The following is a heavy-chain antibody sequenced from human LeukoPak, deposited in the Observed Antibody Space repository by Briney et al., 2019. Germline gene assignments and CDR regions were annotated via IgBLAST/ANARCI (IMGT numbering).Heavy chain of an antibody. CDR1: GASINSHY. CDR2: IYYSETT. CDR3: VRRDNTGWNYFDH. V-gene: IGHV4-59*08. Sequence: SATLSLTCTVSGASINSHYWSWIRQPPGKGLQWIGDIYYSETTNYNPSLRSRVTISVHTSKNQLSLKLTSVLAADTAMYYCVRRDNTGWNYFDHWGQGILVTVSS. J-gene: IGHJ4*02. D-gene: IGHD6-19*01.